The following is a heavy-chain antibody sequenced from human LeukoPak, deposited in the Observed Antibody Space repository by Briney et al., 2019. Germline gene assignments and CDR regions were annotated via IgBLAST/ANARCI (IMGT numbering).Heavy chain of an antibody. D-gene: IGHD3-9*01. CDR1: GFTFSNAW. V-gene: IGHV3-69-1*01. CDR3: AREKAYYDILTGYYKGAFDI. J-gene: IGHJ3*02. CDR2: ISSSSYI. Sequence: GGSLRLSCAASGFTFSNAWMSWVRQAPGKGLEWVSSISSSSYIYYADSVKGRFTISRDNAKNSLYLQMNSLRAEDTAVYYCAREKAYYDILTGYYKGAFDIWGQGTMVTVSS.